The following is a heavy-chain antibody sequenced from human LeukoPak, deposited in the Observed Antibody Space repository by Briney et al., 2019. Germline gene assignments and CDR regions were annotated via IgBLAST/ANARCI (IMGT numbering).Heavy chain of an antibody. J-gene: IGHJ6*03. CDR3: ARDKQLDWAHYYYYYMDV. CDR1: GYTFTSYG. Sequence: ASVKVSCKASGYTFTSYGISWVRQAPGQGLEWMGWISAYNGNTNYAQKLQGRVTMTTDTSTSTAYMELRSLRSGDTAVYYCARDKQLDWAHYYYYYMDVWGKGTTVTVSS. D-gene: IGHD1-1*01. V-gene: IGHV1-18*01. CDR2: ISAYNGNT.